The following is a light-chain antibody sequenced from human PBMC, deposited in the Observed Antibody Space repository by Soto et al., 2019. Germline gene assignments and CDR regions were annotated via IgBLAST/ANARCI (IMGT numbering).Light chain of an antibody. CDR3: QQYNNWPLT. CDR1: ESVSTN. Sequence: EIEMTQSPATLSLAPGERVTLSWRASESVSTNLAWYQQKAGQAPRLLIYGASTRATGIPARFSGSGSGTEFTLTISSLQSEDFAVYYCQQYNNWPLTFGQGTRLEI. J-gene: IGKJ5*01. V-gene: IGKV3-15*01. CDR2: GAS.